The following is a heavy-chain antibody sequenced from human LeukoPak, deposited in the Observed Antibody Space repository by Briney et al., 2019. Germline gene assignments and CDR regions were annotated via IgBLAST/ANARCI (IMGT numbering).Heavy chain of an antibody. V-gene: IGHV4-39*07. D-gene: IGHD5-18*01. CDR2: IYYSGST. CDR3: ARDSPSPAMVPRGAFDI. Sequence: PSETLSLTCTVSGGSISSSSYYWGWIRQPPGKGLEWIGSIYYSGSTYYNPSLKSRVTISVDTSKNQFSLKLGSVTAADTAVYYCARDSPSPAMVPRGAFDIWGQGTMVTVSS. CDR1: GGSISSSSYY. J-gene: IGHJ3*02.